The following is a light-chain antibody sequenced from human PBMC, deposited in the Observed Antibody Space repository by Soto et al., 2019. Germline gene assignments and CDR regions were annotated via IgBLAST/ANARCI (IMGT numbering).Light chain of an antibody. J-gene: IGKJ2*01. CDR2: GAS. V-gene: IGKV3-15*01. Sequence: EIVMTQSPATLSVSPGHRATLSCRASQSITNNLAWYQHRPGRAPRLLIYGASTRASGIPARFSGSGSGTDFTLTINNLQPEDFAVYYCQHYGDWPPYTFGQGTNVDIK. CDR1: QSITNN. CDR3: QHYGDWPPYT.